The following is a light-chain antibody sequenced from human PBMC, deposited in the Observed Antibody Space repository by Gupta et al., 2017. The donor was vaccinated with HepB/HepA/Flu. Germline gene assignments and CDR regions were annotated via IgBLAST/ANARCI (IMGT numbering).Light chain of an antibody. CDR3: TSYTSSINYV. J-gene: IGLJ1*01. CDR2: DVN. CDR1: SSDVGGYNY. V-gene: IGLV2-18*02. Sequence: SALTQPPSVSGSPGQSVTISCTGTSSDVGGYNYVSWYQQPPGTAPKLIIYDVNNRPSGVPGRFSGSKSGNTASLTISGLQAEDEADYYCTSYTSSINYVFGTGTKVTVL.